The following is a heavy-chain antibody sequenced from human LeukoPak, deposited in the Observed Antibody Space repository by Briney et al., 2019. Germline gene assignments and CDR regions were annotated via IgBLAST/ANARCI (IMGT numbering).Heavy chain of an antibody. Sequence: GGSLRLSCAASGFTFSSYAMSWVRQAPGEGLEWGSAISGSGGSTYYADSVKGRFTISRDNSKNTLYLQMNSLRAEDTAVYYCAKHRWGVGATYYFDYWGQGTLVTVSS. D-gene: IGHD1-26*01. CDR2: ISGSGGST. CDR1: GFTFSSYA. CDR3: AKHRWGVGATYYFDY. J-gene: IGHJ4*02. V-gene: IGHV3-23*01.